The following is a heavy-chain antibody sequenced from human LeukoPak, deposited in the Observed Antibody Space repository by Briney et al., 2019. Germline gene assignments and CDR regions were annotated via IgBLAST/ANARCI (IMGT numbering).Heavy chain of an antibody. CDR1: GFIFSSYG. CDR3: ARGAVTGTWPGTFDI. Sequence: GGSLRLSCAASGFIFSSYGMHWVRQAPGKGLEWVAFIRYDGSNKYYADSVKGRFTISRDNSKNTLYLQINSLRAEDTAVYYCARGAVTGTWPGTFDIWGQGTMVTVSS. J-gene: IGHJ3*02. CDR2: IRYDGSNK. V-gene: IGHV3-30*02. D-gene: IGHD6-19*01.